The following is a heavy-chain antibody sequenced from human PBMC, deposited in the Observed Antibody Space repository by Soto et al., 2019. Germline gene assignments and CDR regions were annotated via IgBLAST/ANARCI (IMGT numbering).Heavy chain of an antibody. CDR1: AFTFNNYA. Sequence: GSLRLSCAASAFTFNNYAMSWVRQAPGKGLEWVSGIGGSGRTTYYADSVKGRFTISRDNSNNTLFLQMNSLRAEDTAVYYCAKSRYSDSSGDFYDYWGQGTLVTVSS. J-gene: IGHJ4*02. D-gene: IGHD3-22*01. CDR3: AKSRYSDSSGDFYDY. CDR2: IGGSGRTT. V-gene: IGHV3-23*01.